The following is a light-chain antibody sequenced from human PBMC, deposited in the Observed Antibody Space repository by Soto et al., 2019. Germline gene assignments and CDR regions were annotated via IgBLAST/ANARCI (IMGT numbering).Light chain of an antibody. CDR3: QQYDNLPYT. CDR2: DAS. J-gene: IGKJ2*01. V-gene: IGKV1-33*01. Sequence: DLQMTQSPSSLSASVGDRVTITCQASQDISDYLNWYQQKPGKAPKLLIYDASNLETGVPSRFSGSGSGTDFTFTISSLQPEDIATYYCQQYDNLPYTFGQGTNLEIK. CDR1: QDISDY.